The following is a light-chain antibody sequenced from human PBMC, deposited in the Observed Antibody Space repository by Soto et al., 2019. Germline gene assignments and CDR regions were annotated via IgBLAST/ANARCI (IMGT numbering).Light chain of an antibody. J-gene: IGLJ3*02. V-gene: IGLV2-11*01. CDR3: CSYAGSFTWV. CDR2: DVT. CDR1: SSDLGGYNY. Sequence: ALTQPRSVSGSPGQSVTISCSGTSSDLGGYNYVSWYQHHPGKAPKLMIYDVTLRPSGVPDRFSGSKSGNTASLTISGLQAEDEADYYCCSYAGSFTWVFGGGTKLTVL.